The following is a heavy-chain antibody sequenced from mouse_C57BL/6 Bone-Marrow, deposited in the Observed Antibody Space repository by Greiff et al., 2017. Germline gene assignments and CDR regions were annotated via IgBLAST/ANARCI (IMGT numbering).Heavy chain of an antibody. V-gene: IGHV1-55*01. CDR3: ARGLYWYFDV. D-gene: IGHD3-3*01. CDR1: GYTFTSYW. J-gene: IGHJ1*03. Sequence: QVQLQQPGAELVKPGASVKMSCKASGYTFTSYWITWVKQRPGQGLEWIGDIYPGSGSTNYNEKFKSKATLTVDTSSSTAYMQLSSLTSEDAAVYYCARGLYWYFDVWGTGTTGTVSS. CDR2: IYPGSGST.